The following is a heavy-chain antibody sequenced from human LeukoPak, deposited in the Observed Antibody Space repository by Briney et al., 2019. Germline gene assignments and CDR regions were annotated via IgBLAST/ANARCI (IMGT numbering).Heavy chain of an antibody. Sequence: GGSLSLSCAASGFTFSSYSMNWVRQAPGKGLEWVSSISSSSSYIYYADSVKGRFTISRDNAKNSLYLQMNSLRAEDTAVYYCARDKDIVVVVAATGFDPWGQGTLVTVSS. J-gene: IGHJ5*02. CDR1: GFTFSSYS. CDR3: ARDKDIVVVVAATGFDP. D-gene: IGHD2-15*01. V-gene: IGHV3-21*01. CDR2: ISSSSSYI.